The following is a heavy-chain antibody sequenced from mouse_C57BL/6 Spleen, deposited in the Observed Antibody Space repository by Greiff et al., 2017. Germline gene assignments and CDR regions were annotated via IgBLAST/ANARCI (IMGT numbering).Heavy chain of an antibody. Sequence: VQLQESGPGLVQPSQSLSITCTVSGFSLTSYGVHWVRQSPGKGLEWLGVIWRGGSTDYNAAFMSRLSITQDNSKSQVFFKMNSLQADDTAIYYCAKFGDDGYLYYYAMDYWGQGTSVTVSS. V-gene: IGHV2-5*01. CDR3: AKFGDDGYLYYYAMDY. J-gene: IGHJ4*01. CDR2: IWRGGST. CDR1: GFSLTSYG. D-gene: IGHD2-3*01.